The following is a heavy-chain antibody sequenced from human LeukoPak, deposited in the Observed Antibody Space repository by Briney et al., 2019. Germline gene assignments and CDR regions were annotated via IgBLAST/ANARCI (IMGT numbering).Heavy chain of an antibody. CDR3: ARHQYGSGDFDY. CDR2: INHSGST. Sequence: GSLRLSCAASGFTFSSYWMHWIRQPPGKGLEWIGEINHSGSTNYNPSLKSRVTISVDTSKNQFSLKLSSVTAADTAVYYCARHQYGSGDFDYWGQGTLVTVSS. D-gene: IGHD3-10*01. CDR1: GFTFSSYW. J-gene: IGHJ4*02. V-gene: IGHV4-34*01.